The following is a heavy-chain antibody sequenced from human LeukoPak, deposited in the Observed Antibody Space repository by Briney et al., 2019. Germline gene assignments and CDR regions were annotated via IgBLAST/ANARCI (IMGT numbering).Heavy chain of an antibody. CDR2: IYYSGST. CDR3: ARGGASRSDSSGWYVF. CDR1: GGSFSSGDFY. Sequence: PSETLSLTCTVSGGSFSSGDFYWSWIRQPPGKGLEWIGHIYYSGSTYYNPSLKSRVAISVDTSKNQFSLKLTSVTAADTAVYYCARGGASRSDSSGWYVFWGQGTLVTVSS. J-gene: IGHJ4*02. V-gene: IGHV4-30-4*02. D-gene: IGHD6-19*01.